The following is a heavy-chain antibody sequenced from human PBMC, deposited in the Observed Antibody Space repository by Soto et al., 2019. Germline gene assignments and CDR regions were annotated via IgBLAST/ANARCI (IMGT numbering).Heavy chain of an antibody. D-gene: IGHD3-16*01. V-gene: IGHV5-51*01. CDR1: GYIIKNYW. J-gene: IGHJ4*02. CDR3: FRGGVTSRTIDY. CDR2: IFPDDSDT. Sequence: GESLKISCKASGYIIKNYWIGWVRQMPGQGLEWMGIIFPDDSDTRYSPSFQGHVTISVDKSISTAYVQWSSLKGSDSAIYYCFRGGVTSRTIDYWGQGTLVTVSS.